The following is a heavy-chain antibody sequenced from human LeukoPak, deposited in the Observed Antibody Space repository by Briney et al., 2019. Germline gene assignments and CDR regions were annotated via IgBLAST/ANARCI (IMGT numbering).Heavy chain of an antibody. CDR2: ITSRGEST. V-gene: IGHV3-23*01. J-gene: IGHJ4*02. CDR1: GFTFSIYA. D-gene: IGHD3-22*01. CDR3: ARDRPNYYGSDGHYYRRDGDY. Sequence: GGSLRLSCAASGFTFSIYAMSWVRHAPGKGLQCVSSITSRGESTWYVDSVKGRFTITRDNSENTLYLQMHSLRAEDTAVYYCARDRPNYYGSDGHYYRRDGDYWGRGTLVSVSS.